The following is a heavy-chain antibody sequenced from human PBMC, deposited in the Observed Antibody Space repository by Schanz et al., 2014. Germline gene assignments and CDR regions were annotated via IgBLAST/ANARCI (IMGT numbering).Heavy chain of an antibody. CDR2: IYYSGIT. Sequence: QLQLQESGPGLVKPSETLSLTCTVSGGSVSSSNYYWGWFRQPPGKGLEWIGSIYYSGITYYNPSLKSRSPIPVDTSKNQFSLRLISVTAADTAVFYCARIGGLPGDGYVWGSYRSRIDSWGQGTLVTVSS. D-gene: IGHD3-16*02. V-gene: IGHV4-39*01. CDR3: ARIGGLPGDGYVWGSYRSRIDS. J-gene: IGHJ4*02. CDR1: GGSVSSSNYY.